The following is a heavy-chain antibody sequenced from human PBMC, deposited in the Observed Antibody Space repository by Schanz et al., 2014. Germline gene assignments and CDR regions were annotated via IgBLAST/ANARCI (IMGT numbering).Heavy chain of an antibody. CDR1: GYTFTSYY. CDR3: ARGPSTGAFDI. J-gene: IGHJ3*02. CDR2: INPSGGST. Sequence: QVQLVQSGAEVKKPGASVKVSCKASGYTFTSYYMHWVRQAPGQGLEWMGIINPSGGSTSYAQKFQGRVTMTKDTSTSTVYMELRSLISDDTAVYFCARGPSTGAFDIWGQGTMVTVSS. V-gene: IGHV1-46*03.